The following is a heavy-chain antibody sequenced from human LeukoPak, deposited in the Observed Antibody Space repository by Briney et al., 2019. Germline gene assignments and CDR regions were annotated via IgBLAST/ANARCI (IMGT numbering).Heavy chain of an antibody. J-gene: IGHJ4*02. D-gene: IGHD5-24*01. Sequence: SEALSLTCAVCGGSFSGYYWSWIRQPPGKGLEWIGEINHSGSTNYNPSLKSGVTISVNTSKNQFSLKLSSVTAADTAVHYCARGDGYNYFRPYYFDYWGQGTLVTVSS. V-gene: IGHV4-34*01. CDR3: ARGDGYNYFRPYYFDY. CDR2: INHSGST. CDR1: GGSFSGYY.